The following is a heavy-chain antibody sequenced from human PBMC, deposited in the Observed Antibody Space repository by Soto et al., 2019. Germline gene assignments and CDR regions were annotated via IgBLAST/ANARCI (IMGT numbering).Heavy chain of an antibody. V-gene: IGHV3-66*01. CDR1: GFTVSGNY. CDR3: ASRSVPTMSWFFDL. CDR2: SYSGGSA. Sequence: EVQLVESGGDLVQPGGSLRLSCVASGFTVSGNYMIWVRQAPGKGLEWVSLSYSGGSAYYADSVKGRFTVSRDNSKNTLYLQINSLRAEDTAVYYCASRSVPTMSWFFDLWGRGSLVPVSS. J-gene: IGHJ2*01. D-gene: IGHD5-12*01.